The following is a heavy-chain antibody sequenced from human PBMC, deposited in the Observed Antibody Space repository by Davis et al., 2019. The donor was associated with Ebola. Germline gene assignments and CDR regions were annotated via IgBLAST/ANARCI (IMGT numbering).Heavy chain of an antibody. CDR2: IIPIFGTA. CDR3: AREFRMVRGVIIVPSPYYYYYGMDV. D-gene: IGHD3-10*01. Sequence: SVKVSCKASGYTFTGYYIHWVRQAPGQGLEWMGGIIPIFGTANYAQKFQGRVTITADESTSTAYMELSSLRSEDTAVYYCAREFRMVRGVIIVPSPYYYYYGMDVWGQGTTVTVSS. V-gene: IGHV1-69*13. CDR1: GYTFTGYY. J-gene: IGHJ6*02.